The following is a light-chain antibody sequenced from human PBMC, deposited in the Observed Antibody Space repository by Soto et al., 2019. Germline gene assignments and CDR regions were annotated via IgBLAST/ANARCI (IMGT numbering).Light chain of an antibody. V-gene: IGLV8-61*01. J-gene: IGLJ3*02. CDR2: STN. CDR3: VLYMGSGIWV. CDR1: SGSVSTSYY. Sequence: QTVVTQEPSFSVSPGRTVTLTCGLSSGSVSTSYYPSWYQQTPGQAPRPLIYSTNTRSSGVPDRFSGSILGNKAALTITGAQADDESDYYCVLYMGSGIWVFGGGTKLTVL.